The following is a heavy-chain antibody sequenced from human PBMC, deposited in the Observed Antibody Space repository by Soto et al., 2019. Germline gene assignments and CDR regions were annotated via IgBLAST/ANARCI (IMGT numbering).Heavy chain of an antibody. D-gene: IGHD3-22*01. CDR3: TTPHYYDSSGYYYYYYGMDV. J-gene: IGHJ6*02. V-gene: IGHV3-15*01. Sequence: EVQLVESGGGLVKPGGSLRLSCAASGFTFSNAWMSWVRQAPGKGLEWVGRIKSKADGGTTDYAAPVKGRFTISRDDSNNTLYLQMNSLKTEDTAVYYCTTPHYYDSSGYYYYYYGMDVWGQGTTVTVSS. CDR2: IKSKADGGTT. CDR1: GFTFSNAW.